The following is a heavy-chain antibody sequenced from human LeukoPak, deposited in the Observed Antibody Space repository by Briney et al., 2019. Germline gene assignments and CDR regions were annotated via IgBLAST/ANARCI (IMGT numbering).Heavy chain of an antibody. CDR1: GGSITRSTYY. CDR2: IYYTGST. J-gene: IGHJ4*02. Sequence: SETLSLTCSVSGGSITRSTYYWGWIRQPPGKGLEWIASIYYTGSTYYNPSLKSRVTISVDTSKNQFSLNLTSVTAADTAVYFCARGIVYGSGSYYKAYYFDSWGQGTLVTVSS. D-gene: IGHD3-10*01. CDR3: ARGIVYGSGSYYKAYYFDS. V-gene: IGHV4-39*07.